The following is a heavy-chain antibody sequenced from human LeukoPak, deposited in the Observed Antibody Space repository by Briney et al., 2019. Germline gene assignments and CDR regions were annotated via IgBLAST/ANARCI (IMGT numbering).Heavy chain of an antibody. CDR1: GYTFTTYW. J-gene: IGHJ4*02. D-gene: IGHD4-23*01. V-gene: IGHV5-51*01. Sequence: GESLQISCKGSGYTFTTYWVAWVRQLPGKGLEWMGLIYPGDSDTRYNPSFQGQVTISADKYISTAYLQWSSLKASDTAMYYCARSWGTSGNLGYWGQRTLVTVSS. CDR3: ARSWGTSGNLGY. CDR2: IYPGDSDT.